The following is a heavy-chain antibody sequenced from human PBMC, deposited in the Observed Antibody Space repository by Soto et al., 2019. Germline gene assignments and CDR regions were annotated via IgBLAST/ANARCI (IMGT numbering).Heavy chain of an antibody. CDR1: GYTFTSYG. D-gene: IGHD3-22*01. CDR2: ISAYNGNT. J-gene: IGHJ4*02. V-gene: IGHV1-18*01. CDR3: ARGYYDSSGYYYKDWAFDY. Sequence: ASVKVSCKASGYTFTSYGISWVRQAPGQGLEWMGWISAYNGNTNYAQKLQGRVTMTTDTSTSTAYMELRSLRSDDTAVYYCARGYYDSSGYYYKDWAFDYWGQGTLVTVS.